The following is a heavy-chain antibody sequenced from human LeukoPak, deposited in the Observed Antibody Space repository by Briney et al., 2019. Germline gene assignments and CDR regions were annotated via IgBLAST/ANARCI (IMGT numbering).Heavy chain of an antibody. Sequence: PSETLSLTCTASGGSISSRSYYWGWIRQPPGKGLEWIGSIYYSGTTYYNPSLKSRTTISGDTSRNQFSLKLSSVTAADTAVYYCARDRGRKYQLRYWYFDPWGRGTLVSVSS. V-gene: IGHV4-39*07. CDR3: ARDRGRKYQLRYWYFDP. D-gene: IGHD2-2*01. J-gene: IGHJ2*01. CDR1: GGSISSRSYY. CDR2: IYYSGTT.